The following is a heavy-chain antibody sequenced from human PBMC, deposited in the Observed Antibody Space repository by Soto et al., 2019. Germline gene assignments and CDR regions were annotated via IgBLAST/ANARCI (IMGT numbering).Heavy chain of an antibody. CDR3: GTGDAFDM. CDR2: IKSKTGGGTI. D-gene: IGHD7-27*01. J-gene: IGHJ3*02. Sequence: EVPLVESGGGLVQPGGSLRLSCAASGFTFSNAWMSWARQAPGKGLEWVGRIKSKTGGGTIDYAVPVKGRFTISRDDSKNTLSLQMNSLKTEDTAVYYCGTGDAFDMWGRGTMVTVSS. V-gene: IGHV3-15*01. CDR1: GFTFSNAW.